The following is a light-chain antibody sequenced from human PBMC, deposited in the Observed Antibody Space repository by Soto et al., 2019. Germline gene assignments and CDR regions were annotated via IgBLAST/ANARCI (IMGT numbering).Light chain of an antibody. J-gene: IGKJ1*01. CDR2: GAS. CDR1: QSVSSSY. Sequence: EIVLTQSPGTLSLSPGERATLSCRASQSVSSSYLAWYQQKPGQAPRLLIYGASSRATGIPDRFSGSGSGTDFTLTISRLEPEDFAVYYCQQYGSSSTFGQGTK. CDR3: QQYGSSST. V-gene: IGKV3-20*01.